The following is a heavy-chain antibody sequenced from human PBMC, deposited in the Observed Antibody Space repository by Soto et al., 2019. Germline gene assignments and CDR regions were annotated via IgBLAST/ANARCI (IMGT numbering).Heavy chain of an antibody. CDR2: ISYDGREK. CDR1: GFMFNNYG. Sequence: GGSLRLSCAASGFMFNNYGIHWVRQAPGKGLEWVAVISYDGREKYYLDSVKGRVTISRDNSQKAAYLQMNSVRPEDAAVYYCAKDLWTSGRDGMDVWGQGTTVTVSS. V-gene: IGHV3-30*18. CDR3: AKDLWTSGRDGMDV. D-gene: IGHD3-10*01. J-gene: IGHJ6*02.